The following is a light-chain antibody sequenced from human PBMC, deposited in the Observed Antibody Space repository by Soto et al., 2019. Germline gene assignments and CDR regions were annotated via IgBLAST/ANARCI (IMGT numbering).Light chain of an antibody. CDR3: QQRRNWPPYT. Sequence: EIVLTQSPATLSLSPGERATLSCRASQRVSSYLAWYQQKPGQAPRLLIYDASNRATGIPARFSGSGSGTYFTLTISSLEPEDFAVYYCQQRRNWPPYTFGQGTKLEIK. V-gene: IGKV3-11*01. CDR1: QRVSSY. J-gene: IGKJ2*01. CDR2: DAS.